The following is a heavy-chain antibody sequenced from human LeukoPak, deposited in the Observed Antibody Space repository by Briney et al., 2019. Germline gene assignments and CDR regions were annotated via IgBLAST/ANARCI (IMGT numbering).Heavy chain of an antibody. CDR3: TRDGEGARPVPYAFDI. V-gene: IGHV3-49*04. Sequence: GGSLRLSCTASGFTFGDYAMSWVRQAPGKGLEWVGFIRSKAYGGTTEYAASVKGRFTISRDDSKSIAYLQMNSLKTEDTAVYYCTRDGEGARPVPYAFDIWGQGTMVTVSS. CDR2: IRSKAYGGTT. J-gene: IGHJ3*02. CDR1: GFTFGDYA. D-gene: IGHD3-10*01.